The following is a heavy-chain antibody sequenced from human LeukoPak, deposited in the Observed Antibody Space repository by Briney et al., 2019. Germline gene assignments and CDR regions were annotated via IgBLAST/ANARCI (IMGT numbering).Heavy chain of an antibody. CDR1: GYTFTNYY. Sequence: GASVKVSCKASGYTFTNYYIHLVRQAPGQGFEWMAIINPSDGSTTNSQKFQGRVTMTRDTSTSTVYMELSGLRSEDTALYYCARIRDGYNDAYDIWGQGTMVTVSS. CDR2: INPSDGST. J-gene: IGHJ3*02. CDR3: ARIRDGYNDAYDI. D-gene: IGHD5-24*01. V-gene: IGHV1-46*01.